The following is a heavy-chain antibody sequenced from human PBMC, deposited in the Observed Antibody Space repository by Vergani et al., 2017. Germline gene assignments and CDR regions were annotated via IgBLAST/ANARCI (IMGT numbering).Heavy chain of an antibody. Sequence: EVQLLESGGGLVQPGGSLRLSCAASGFTFSSYAMSWVRQAPGKGLEWVAAISGSGGSTYYADSVKGRFTISRDNSKNTLYLQMNSLRAEDTAVYYCARDGTPLVRYFDWLPYYYYGIDVWGQGTTVTVSS. V-gene: IGHV3-23*01. J-gene: IGHJ6*02. CDR3: ARDGTPLVRYFDWLPYYYYGIDV. CDR1: GFTFSSYA. CDR2: ISGSGGST. D-gene: IGHD3-9*01.